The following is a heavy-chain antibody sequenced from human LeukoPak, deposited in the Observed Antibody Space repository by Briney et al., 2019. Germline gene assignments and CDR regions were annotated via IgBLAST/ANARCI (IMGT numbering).Heavy chain of an antibody. CDR2: IKQDGSER. J-gene: IGHJ5*02. V-gene: IGHV3-7*03. CDR1: GFTFSSYW. D-gene: IGHD3-10*01. Sequence: GGSLRLSCVASGFTFSSYWMSWVRQAPGKGLEWVANIKQDGSERYYVDSVKGRFTISRDNAENSLYLQMNSLRAEDTAVYYCARGFGRPWGQGTLVTVSS. CDR3: ARGFGRP.